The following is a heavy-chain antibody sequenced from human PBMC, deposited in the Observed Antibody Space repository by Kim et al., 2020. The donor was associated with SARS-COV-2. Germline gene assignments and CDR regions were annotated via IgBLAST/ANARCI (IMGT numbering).Heavy chain of an antibody. CDR2: ISAYNGNT. V-gene: IGHV1-18*04. CDR1: GYTFTSYG. D-gene: IGHD3-3*01. CDR3: AREPITIFGVVTVVMSGMDV. J-gene: IGHJ6*02. Sequence: ASVKVSCKASGYTFTSYGISWVRQAPGQGLEWMGWISAYNGNTNYAQKLQGRVTMTTDTSTSTAYMELRSLRSDDTAVYYCAREPITIFGVVTVVMSGMDVWGQGTTVTVSS.